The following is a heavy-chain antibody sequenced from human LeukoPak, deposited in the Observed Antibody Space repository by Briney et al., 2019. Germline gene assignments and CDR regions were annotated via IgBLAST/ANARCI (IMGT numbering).Heavy chain of an antibody. CDR3: AKGGSLTTVTHFDY. Sequence: GGSLRLSCAASGFTFSSDWMSWVRQAPGKGLEWVANIKEDGSEKYYVDSVKGRFTISRDNAKNSLYLQMNSLRAEDTAVYYCAKGGSLTTVTHFDYWGQGTLVTVSS. CDR1: GFTFSSDW. J-gene: IGHJ4*02. CDR2: IKEDGSEK. D-gene: IGHD4-17*01. V-gene: IGHV3-7*03.